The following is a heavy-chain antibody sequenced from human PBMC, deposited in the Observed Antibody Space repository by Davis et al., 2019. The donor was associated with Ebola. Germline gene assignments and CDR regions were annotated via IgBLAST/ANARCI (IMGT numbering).Heavy chain of an antibody. CDR2: IYYSGST. J-gene: IGHJ4*02. CDR3: ARHDGSGQVYFDY. Sequence: MPSETLSLTCTVSGGSISSSSYYWGWIRQPPGKGLEWIGSIYYSGSTYYNPSLKSRVTISVDTSKNQFSLKLSSVTAADTAVYYCARHDGSGQVYFDYWGRGTLVTVSS. D-gene: IGHD6-19*01. V-gene: IGHV4-39*01. CDR1: GGSISSSSYY.